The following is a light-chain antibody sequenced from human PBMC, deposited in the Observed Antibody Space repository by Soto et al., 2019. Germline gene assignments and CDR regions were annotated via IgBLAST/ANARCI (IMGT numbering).Light chain of an antibody. CDR2: GAS. Sequence: EIFLTQSPGTLSVSPGERASLSFRSSQSVSSTHLAWYQQKPGQAPRLLIYGASSRASGIPDRFSGSGSGTDFTLTISRLDPEDFAVYYCQQYGRSSLTFGPGTKVDIK. CDR1: QSVSSTH. J-gene: IGKJ3*01. CDR3: QQYGRSSLT. V-gene: IGKV3-20*01.